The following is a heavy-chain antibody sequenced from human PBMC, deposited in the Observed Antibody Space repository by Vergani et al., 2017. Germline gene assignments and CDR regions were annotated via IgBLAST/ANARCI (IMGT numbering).Heavy chain of an antibody. CDR3: GRKQSPASLMDKPIDI. J-gene: IGHJ4*02. Sequence: QVQLVASGGGLVRPGGSLRLSCAASGFIFSDYYMTGIRQTPGRGLEWLAHISDGGEKKMYAASLKGLFTVSRDNTKNLLILQIKTRNVYETATYYCGRKQSPASLMDKPIDIRGQGTLVTVSS. CDR2: ISDGGEKK. V-gene: IGHV3-11*01. D-gene: IGHD1/OR15-1a*01. CDR1: GFIFSDYY.